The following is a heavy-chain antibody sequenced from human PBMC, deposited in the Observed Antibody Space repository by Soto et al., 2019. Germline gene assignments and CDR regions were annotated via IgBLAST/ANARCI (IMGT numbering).Heavy chain of an antibody. D-gene: IGHD2-15*01. CDR2: ISYDGSKT. J-gene: IGHJ5*01. Sequence: QVQLVESGGGVVQPGKSLRLSCAASGFTFRNCGMHWVRQAPGKGLEWEALISYDGSKTDYADSVKGRFTVSRDNFKNTVYLQMNSLRPEDTAVYFCAKEGQAHCSGGSCFSGWFDSWGQGTQVTVSS. CDR1: GFTFRNCG. V-gene: IGHV3-30*18. CDR3: AKEGQAHCSGGSCFSGWFDS.